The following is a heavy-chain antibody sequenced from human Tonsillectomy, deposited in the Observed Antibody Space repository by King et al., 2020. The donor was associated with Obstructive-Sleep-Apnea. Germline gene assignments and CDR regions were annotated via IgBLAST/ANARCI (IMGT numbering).Heavy chain of an antibody. CDR3: AHGIYSSGWYPDY. Sequence: TLKESGPTLVKPTQTLTLTCTCSGFSLNSSGVGVGWIREPPGKVVEWRALIYWVDDQGYSPSLKSRLTITKDTSKNQVVLTMTNMDPVDTATYYCAHGIYSSGWYPDYWGQGTLVTVSS. CDR2: IYWVDDQ. J-gene: IGHJ4*02. CDR1: GFSLNSSGVG. D-gene: IGHD6-19*01. V-gene: IGHV2-5*02.